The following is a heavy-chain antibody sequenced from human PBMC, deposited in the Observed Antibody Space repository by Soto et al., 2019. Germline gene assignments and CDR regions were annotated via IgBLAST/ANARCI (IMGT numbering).Heavy chain of an antibody. CDR3: ARGSTGYSSSWYRY. J-gene: IGHJ4*02. V-gene: IGHV4-59*08. CDR1: GASISSYY. Sequence: SETLSLTFTVSGASISSYYWSWIRQPPGKGLEWIGYIYNSGSTNYNPSLKSRVTISVDTSKNQFSLKLSSVTAADTAVYYCARGSTGYSSSWYRYWGQGTLVTVSS. D-gene: IGHD6-13*01. CDR2: IYNSGST.